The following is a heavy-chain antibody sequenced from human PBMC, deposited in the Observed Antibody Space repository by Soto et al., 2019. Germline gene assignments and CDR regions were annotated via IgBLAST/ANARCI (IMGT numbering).Heavy chain of an antibody. J-gene: IGHJ3*02. CDR2: IYYSGST. CDR3: ARGVLRYFDWLTEVDAFDI. CDR1: GGSISSGGYY. D-gene: IGHD3-9*01. Sequence: SETLSLTCTVSGGSISSGGYYWSWIRQHPGKGLEWIGYIYYSGSTYYNPSLKSRVTISVDTSKNQFSLKLSSVTAADTAVYYCARGVLRYFDWLTEVDAFDIWGQGTMVTVSS. V-gene: IGHV4-31*03.